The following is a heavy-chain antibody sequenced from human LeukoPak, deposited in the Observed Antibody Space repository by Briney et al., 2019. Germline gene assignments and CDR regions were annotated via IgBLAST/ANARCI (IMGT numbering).Heavy chain of an antibody. D-gene: IGHD5-24*01. CDR3: ARVGYNSAFDI. Sequence: SETLSLTCTVTGGSFTTYYWSWIRQPPGKGLEWIGYIYYSGNTNYNPSLKSRVTISVDTSKNQFSLKLSSVTAADTAVYYCARVGYNSAFDIWGQGTMVTVSS. V-gene: IGHV4-59*01. CDR2: IYYSGNT. CDR1: GGSFTTYY. J-gene: IGHJ3*02.